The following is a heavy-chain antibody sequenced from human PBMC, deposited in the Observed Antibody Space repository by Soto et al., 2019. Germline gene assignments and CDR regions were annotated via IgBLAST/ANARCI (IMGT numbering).Heavy chain of an antibody. Sequence: LSLTCAVSGGSISSGGYSWSWIRQPPGKGLEWIGYMYHSGSTYYNPSLKSRVTISIDRSKNQFSLKLSSVTAADTAVYYCARSGYSYGPNPLLYWGQGTLVNVSS. J-gene: IGHJ4*02. CDR2: MYHSGST. D-gene: IGHD5-18*01. CDR3: ARSGYSYGPNPLLY. CDR1: GGSISSGGYS. V-gene: IGHV4-30-2*01.